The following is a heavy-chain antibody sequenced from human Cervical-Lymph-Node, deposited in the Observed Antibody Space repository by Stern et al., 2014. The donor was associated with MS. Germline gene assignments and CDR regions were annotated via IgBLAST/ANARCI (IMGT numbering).Heavy chain of an antibody. CDR2: ISYDGSNQ. Sequence: QLVQSGGGVVQPGGSLRLSCVASGFTFTTSGMHWVRQAPGKGLDWVAVISYDGSNQYYGDSVKGRFTISRDNSKNTVYLQMNSLRPEDTAVYYCANAAALSCRSPSCYKAFEYWGQGILVTVSS. CDR3: ANAAALSCRSPSCYKAFEY. CDR1: GFTFTTSG. D-gene: IGHD2-2*02. J-gene: IGHJ4*02. V-gene: IGHV3-30*18.